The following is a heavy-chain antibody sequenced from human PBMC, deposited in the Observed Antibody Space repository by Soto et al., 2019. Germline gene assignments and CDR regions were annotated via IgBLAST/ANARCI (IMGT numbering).Heavy chain of an antibody. CDR2: VYHTGNT. CDR3: AREQYNWKL. D-gene: IGHD1-20*01. J-gene: IGHJ4*02. Sequence: PSETLSLTCTVSGVSITPYYWTWIRHPPGKGLEWIGYVYHTGNTYYNPSLKSRVTISLDTSKNQVSLRLKSVTAADTAVYYCAREQYNWKLWGQGTLVTVPS. CDR1: GVSITPYY. V-gene: IGHV4-59*01.